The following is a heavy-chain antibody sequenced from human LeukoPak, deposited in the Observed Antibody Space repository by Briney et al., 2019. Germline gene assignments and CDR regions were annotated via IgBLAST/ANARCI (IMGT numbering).Heavy chain of an antibody. CDR2: INYSGSS. CDR3: ARYGRIGSCTGGGCYYGLDV. J-gene: IGHJ6*02. CDR1: GVSVRSYY. D-gene: IGHD2-8*02. Sequence: SETLSLTCTVSGVSVRSYYWCWIRQSPGKGLRWIGYINYSGSSNYNPSLKSRVTMAVDTSSNQVSLRLISVTAVDTAVYYCARYGRIGSCTGGGCYYGLDVWGQGTTVTVSS. V-gene: IGHV4-59*02.